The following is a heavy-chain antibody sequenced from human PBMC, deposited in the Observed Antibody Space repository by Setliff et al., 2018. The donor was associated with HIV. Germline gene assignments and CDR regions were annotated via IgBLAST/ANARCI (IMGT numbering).Heavy chain of an antibody. D-gene: IGHD3-22*01. J-gene: IGHJ5*02. V-gene: IGHV4-59*08. CDR3: ARHRFMIEVVTLNWFDP. CDR2: IHSSGST. Sequence: PSETLSLTCSVSSGSVSGYYWGWIRQPPGKKLEWIGYIHSSGSTIYSASLKSRVSISVDTSKNQVSLKLRSVTAADTAFYYCARHRFMIEVVTLNWFDPWGQGTQVTVPQ. CDR1: SGSVSGYY.